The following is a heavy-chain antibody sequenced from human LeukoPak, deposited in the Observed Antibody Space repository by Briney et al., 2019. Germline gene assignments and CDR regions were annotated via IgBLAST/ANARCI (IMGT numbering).Heavy chain of an antibody. CDR3: ARDHIAAAGTYDY. J-gene: IGHJ4*02. V-gene: IGHV3-21*01. CDR1: GFTFSSYS. CDR2: ISSSSSYI. Sequence: GGSLRLSCAASGFTFSSYSMNWVRQAPGKGLEWVSSISSSSSYIYYADSVKGRFTISRDNAKNSLYLKMNSLRDEDTAVYYCARDHIAAAGTYDYWGQGTLVTVSS. D-gene: IGHD6-13*01.